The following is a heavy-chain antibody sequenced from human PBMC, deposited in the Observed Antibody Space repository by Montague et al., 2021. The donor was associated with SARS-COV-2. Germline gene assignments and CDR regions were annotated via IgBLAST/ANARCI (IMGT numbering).Heavy chain of an antibody. CDR2: LYYSGST. D-gene: IGHD6-19*01. V-gene: IGHV4-59*01. J-gene: IGHJ4*02. CDR1: GGSISSYY. Sequence: SETLSLTCTVSGGSISSYYWSWIRQPPGKGLEWIGYLYYSGSTNYNPSLKSRVTISVDTSKNQFSLRLNSVTAADTAVYYCARVCPSAWRRLDCWGQGILVTVSS. CDR3: ARVCPSAWRRLDC.